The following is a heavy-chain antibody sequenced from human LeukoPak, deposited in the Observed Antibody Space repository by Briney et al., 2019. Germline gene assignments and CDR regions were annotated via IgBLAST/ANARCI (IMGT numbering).Heavy chain of an antibody. Sequence: ASVKVSCKASGYTFTSYGISWVRQAPGQGLEWMGWISAYNGNTNYAQKLQGRVTMTTDTSTSTAYMELSSLRSEDTAVYYCAESMITFGGVLNNWFDPWGQGTLVTVSS. V-gene: IGHV1-18*01. D-gene: IGHD3-16*01. CDR3: AESMITFGGVLNNWFDP. J-gene: IGHJ5*02. CDR2: ISAYNGNT. CDR1: GYTFTSYG.